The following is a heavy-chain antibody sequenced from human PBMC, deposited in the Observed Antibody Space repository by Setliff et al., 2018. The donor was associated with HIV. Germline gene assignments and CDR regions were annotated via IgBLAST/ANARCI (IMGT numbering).Heavy chain of an antibody. J-gene: IGHJ4*02. CDR2: IYHSGTT. D-gene: IGHD3-3*01. CDR1: GDSVSSRSYY. CDR3: ATHVLQFLEWLSHFDY. Sequence: TVSGDSVSSRSYYWSWIRQPPGKGLEWVGSIYHSGTTYYNPSLKSRVTISVDTSKNQFSLKLSSVTAADTAVYYCATHVLQFLEWLSHFDYWGQGTLVTVSS. V-gene: IGHV4-39*01.